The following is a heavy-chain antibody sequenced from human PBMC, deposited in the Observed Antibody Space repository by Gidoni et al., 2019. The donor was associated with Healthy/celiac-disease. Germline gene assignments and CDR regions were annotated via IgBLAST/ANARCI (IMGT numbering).Heavy chain of an antibody. V-gene: IGHV3-30-3*01. Sequence: QVQLVESGGGVVQPGRSLRLSCAASGFTFSSYAMHWVRQAPGKGLEWVAVISYDGSNKYYADYVKGRFTISRDNSKNTLYLQMNRLRAEDTAVYYCAREDYWGQGTLVTVSS. J-gene: IGHJ4*02. CDR3: AREDY. CDR2: ISYDGSNK. CDR1: GFTFSSYA.